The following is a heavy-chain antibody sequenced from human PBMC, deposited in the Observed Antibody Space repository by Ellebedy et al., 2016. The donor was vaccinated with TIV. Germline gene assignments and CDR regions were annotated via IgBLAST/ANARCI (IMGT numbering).Heavy chain of an antibody. J-gene: IGHJ6*02. V-gene: IGHV1-69*04. CDR3: ARSHFGGSYGMDV. Sequence: AASVKVSCKASGGPFSSYANSGVRHAPGQGLEWMGRSIPILDIANYAQKFQGRVTITADKSTSTAYMELSSLRSDDTAVYFWARSHFGGSYGMDVWGQGTTVTVSS. D-gene: IGHD3-16*01. CDR1: GGPFSSYA. CDR2: SIPILDIA.